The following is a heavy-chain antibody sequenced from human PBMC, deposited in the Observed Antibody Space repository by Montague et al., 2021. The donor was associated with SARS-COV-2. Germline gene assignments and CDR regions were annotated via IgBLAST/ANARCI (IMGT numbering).Heavy chain of an antibody. CDR2: IFCSGAT. CDR3: ARNSRGSCYFYGVDV. V-gene: IGHV4-59*01. Sequence: SETLSLTCTVSGDSISDYYWSWIRQPPGMGLEWIGYIFCSGATNYNPPLKSRVTISLDTSKNQFSLRLSSVTAADTAIYYCARNSRGSCYFYGVDVWGQGTTVTVSS. CDR1: GDSISDYY. D-gene: IGHD3-10*01. J-gene: IGHJ6*02.